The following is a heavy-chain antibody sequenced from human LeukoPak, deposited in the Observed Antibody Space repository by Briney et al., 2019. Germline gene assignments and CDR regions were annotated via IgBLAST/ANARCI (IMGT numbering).Heavy chain of an antibody. V-gene: IGHV3-11*01. Sequence: GGSLTLSCAASRFTFNDYYMSWIRQSPGRGLEWVSYICDSGCSIYYADSVKEPFNISRQNAKNSVYPQMHNLRSHDNARLFGARDRLGDYVHSGYYDKWGQGTLVTVSS. CDR3: ARDRLGDYVHSGYYDK. CDR1: RFTFNDYY. J-gene: IGHJ1*01. CDR2: ICDSGCSI. D-gene: IGHD3-22*01.